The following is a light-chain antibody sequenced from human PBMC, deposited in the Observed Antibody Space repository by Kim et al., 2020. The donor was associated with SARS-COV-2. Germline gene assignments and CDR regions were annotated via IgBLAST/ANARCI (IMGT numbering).Light chain of an antibody. CDR2: QDS. J-gene: IGLJ2*01. V-gene: IGLV3-1*01. CDR3: QAWDSSTAVV. Sequence: VSPGQTASITCSGDKLGDKYACWYQQQPGQSPVLVIYQDSKRPSGIPERFSGSNSGNTATLTISGTQAMDEADYYCQAWDSSTAVVFGGGTKLTVL. CDR1: KLGDKY.